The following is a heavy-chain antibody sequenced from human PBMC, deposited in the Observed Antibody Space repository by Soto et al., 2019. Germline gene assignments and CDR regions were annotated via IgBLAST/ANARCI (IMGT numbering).Heavy chain of an antibody. J-gene: IGHJ4*02. CDR2: IYRNGST. D-gene: IGHD1-26*01. V-gene: IGHV4-30-2*01. CDR1: GGSISSGGYS. Sequence: SETLSLTCAVSGGSISSGGYSWSWIRQPPGKGLEWIGYIYRNGSTYYNPSLNSRVTISGDRSKNQFSLNLSSVTAADTAVYYCARVITSGSYHIDYWGQGTLVTVSS. CDR3: ARVITSGSYHIDY.